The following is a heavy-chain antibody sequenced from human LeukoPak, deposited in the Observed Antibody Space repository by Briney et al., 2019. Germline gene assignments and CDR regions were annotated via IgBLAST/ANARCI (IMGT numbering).Heavy chain of an antibody. D-gene: IGHD2-2*02. CDR1: GYTFTSYD. CDR2: MNLNSGNT. CDR3: ARAVPAAIVYYYYYMDV. J-gene: IGHJ6*03. V-gene: IGHV1-8*01. Sequence: ASVKVSCKASGYTFTSYDINWVRQATGQGLEWMGWMNLNSGNTGYAQKFQGRVTMTRNTSISTAYMELSSLRSEDTAVYYCARAVPAAIVYYYYYMDVWGKGTTVTVSS.